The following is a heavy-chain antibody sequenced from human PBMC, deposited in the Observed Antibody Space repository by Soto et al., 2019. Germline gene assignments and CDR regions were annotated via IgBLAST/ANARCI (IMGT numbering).Heavy chain of an antibody. Sequence: QMQLQESGPGLVKPSQTLSLTCTVSGGSIGGGGFYWTWVRLRPGEGLEWIGNIYDSGSAYYNPSLESRISMSIDTSKNQFSLSLTSVTVADTALSYCARAVILTTTNILDLWGPGTMVAASS. CDR3: ARAVILTTTNILDL. D-gene: IGHD4-17*01. V-gene: IGHV4-31*02. CDR1: GGSIGGGGFY. CDR2: IYDSGSA. J-gene: IGHJ3*01.